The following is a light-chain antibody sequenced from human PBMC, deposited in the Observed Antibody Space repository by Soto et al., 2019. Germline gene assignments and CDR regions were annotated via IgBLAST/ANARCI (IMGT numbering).Light chain of an antibody. CDR2: EVS. V-gene: IGLV2-8*01. J-gene: IGLJ2*01. CDR1: SSDVGGYKY. Sequence: QSVLTQPPSASGSPGQSVTISCTGTSSDVGGYKYVSWYQQHPGKAPKLMIYEVSKRPSGVPDRFSGSKSGNTASLTVSGLQAEDEADYYCSSYTSSSTLVVFGGGTKLTVL. CDR3: SSYTSSSTLVV.